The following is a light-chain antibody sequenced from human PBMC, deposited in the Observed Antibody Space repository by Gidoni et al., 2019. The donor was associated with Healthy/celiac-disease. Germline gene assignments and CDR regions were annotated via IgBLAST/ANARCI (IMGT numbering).Light chain of an antibody. CDR2: DVS. V-gene: IGLV2-14*01. CDR1: SSDVGGYNY. CDR3: SSYTSSSTV. Sequence: QSALTQPASVSGSPGQSITISCTGTSSDVGGYNYVSWYQQHPGTAPKLMIYDVSNRPSGVSNRFSGSNSGNTASLTISGLQAEDEADYYCSSYTSSSTVFGGGTKLTVL. J-gene: IGLJ3*02.